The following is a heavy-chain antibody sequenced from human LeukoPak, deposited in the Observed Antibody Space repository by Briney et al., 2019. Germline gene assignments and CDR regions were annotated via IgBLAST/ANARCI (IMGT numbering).Heavy chain of an antibody. CDR3: ARLGRRRGYDFWSGYYAHDAFDI. CDR1: GYTFTSYG. J-gene: IGHJ3*02. D-gene: IGHD3-3*01. CDR2: INPSGGST. Sequence: SVKVSCKASGYTFTSYGISWVRQAPGQGLEWMGIINPSGGSTSYAQKFQGRVTMTRDTSTSTVYMELSSLRSEDTAVYYCARLGRRRGYDFWSGYYAHDAFDIWGQGTMVTVSS. V-gene: IGHV1-46*01.